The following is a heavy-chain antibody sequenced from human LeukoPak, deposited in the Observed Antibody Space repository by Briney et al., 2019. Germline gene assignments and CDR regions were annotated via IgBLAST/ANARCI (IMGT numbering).Heavy chain of an antibody. D-gene: IGHD5-12*01. Sequence: SETLSLTCTVSGGSISGYYWTWIRQPPGKGLEWIGHISYSGSTSTHPSLKSRVTISLDTSKNQFSLKLTSVTAADTAVYYCVRGYSGYPYYLDYWGQGTLVTVSS. CDR2: ISYSGST. J-gene: IGHJ4*02. CDR1: GGSISGYY. V-gene: IGHV4-59*08. CDR3: VRGYSGYPYYLDY.